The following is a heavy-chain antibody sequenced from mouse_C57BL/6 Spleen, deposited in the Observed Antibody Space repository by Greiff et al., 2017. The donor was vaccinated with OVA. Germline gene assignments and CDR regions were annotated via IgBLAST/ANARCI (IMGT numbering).Heavy chain of an antibody. D-gene: IGHD1-1*01. V-gene: IGHV1-15*01. Sequence: VQLVESGAELVRPGASVTLSCKASGYTFTDYEMHWVKQTPVHGLEWIGAIDPETGGTAYNQKFKGKAILTADKSSSTAYMELRSLTSEDSAVYYCTREMATVGNFDYWGQGTTLTVSS. CDR1: GYTFTDYE. J-gene: IGHJ2*01. CDR2: IDPETGGT. CDR3: TREMATVGNFDY.